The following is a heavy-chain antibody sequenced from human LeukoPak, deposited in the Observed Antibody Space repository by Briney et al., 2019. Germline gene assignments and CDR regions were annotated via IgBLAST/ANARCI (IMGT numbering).Heavy chain of an antibody. CDR2: IYYSGST. CDR1: GGSISSSSYY. V-gene: IGHV4-39*01. D-gene: IGHD3-16*01. CDR3: ATSYDVKTAPYDL. J-gene: IGHJ5*02. Sequence: PSETLSLTCTVSGGSISSSSYYWGWIRQPPGKGLEWIGSIYYSGSTYYNPSLKSRVTISVDTSKNQFSLKLSSVTAADTAVYYCATSYDVKTAPYDLWGQGTLVTVSS.